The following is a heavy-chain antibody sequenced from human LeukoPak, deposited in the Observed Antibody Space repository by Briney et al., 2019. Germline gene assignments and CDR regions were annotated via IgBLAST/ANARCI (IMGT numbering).Heavy chain of an antibody. CDR3: AGDNIGGANDY. CDR2: MSYDGSNK. J-gene: IGHJ4*02. V-gene: IGHV3-30*01. D-gene: IGHD1-26*01. CDR1: GFTFSSYA. Sequence: GRSLRLSCAASGFTFSSYAMHWVRQAPRKGLEWVAVMSYDGSNKYYADSVKGRFTISRDNSKNTLYLQMNSLRAEDTAVYYCAGDNIGGANDYWGQGTLVTVSS.